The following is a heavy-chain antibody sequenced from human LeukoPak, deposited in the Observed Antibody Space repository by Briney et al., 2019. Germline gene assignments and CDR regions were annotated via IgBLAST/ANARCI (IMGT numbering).Heavy chain of an antibody. CDR3: AKSVASDAY. CDR1: GFTFSSYA. J-gene: IGHJ4*02. CDR2: VSYDGRNQ. D-gene: IGHD5-12*01. V-gene: IGHV3-30*18. Sequence: GGSLRLSCAASGFTFSSYAMSWVRQAPGKGLEWVAVVSYDGRNQYYADSVKGRFTISRDNSKNTLSLQMNSLTAEDTAVYYCAKSVASDAYWGQGTLVTVSS.